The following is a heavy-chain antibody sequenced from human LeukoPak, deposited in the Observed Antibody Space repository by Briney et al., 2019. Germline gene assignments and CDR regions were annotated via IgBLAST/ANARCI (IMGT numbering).Heavy chain of an antibody. V-gene: IGHV1-69*05. CDR1: GGTFSSHA. J-gene: IGHJ3*02. Sequence: SVKVSCKASGGTFSSHAISWVRQAPGQGLEWMGGIIPIFGTANYAQKFQGRVTITTDESTSTAYMELSSLRSEDTAVYYCARVYGSEGDAFDIWGQGTMVTVSS. D-gene: IGHD3-10*01. CDR2: IIPIFGTA. CDR3: ARVYGSEGDAFDI.